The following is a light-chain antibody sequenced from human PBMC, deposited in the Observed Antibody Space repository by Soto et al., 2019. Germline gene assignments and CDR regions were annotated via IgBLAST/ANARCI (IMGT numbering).Light chain of an antibody. CDR2: AAS. Sequence: EIVMSQSPATLSLSPGERATLSCRASQSVSNNLAWYQQKPGQDPRLLIYAASTRATGIPARFSGSGSATEFTLTISSLQSEDFAVYYCQQYNNWPPLTFGGGTKVEIK. V-gene: IGKV3-15*01. CDR3: QQYNNWPPLT. CDR1: QSVSNN. J-gene: IGKJ4*01.